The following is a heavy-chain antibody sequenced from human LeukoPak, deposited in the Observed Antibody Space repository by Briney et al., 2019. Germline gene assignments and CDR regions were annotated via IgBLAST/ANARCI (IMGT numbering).Heavy chain of an antibody. Sequence: GGSLRLSCAASGFTFNSYSMNWVRQAPGKGLEWVSYISSSSSTIYYADSVKGRFTISRDNARNSLSLQMNSLRAEDTAVYYCAGSVFDYWGQGTLVTVSS. D-gene: IGHD5/OR15-5a*01. V-gene: IGHV3-48*01. J-gene: IGHJ4*02. CDR2: ISSSSSTI. CDR1: GFTFNSYS. CDR3: AGSVFDY.